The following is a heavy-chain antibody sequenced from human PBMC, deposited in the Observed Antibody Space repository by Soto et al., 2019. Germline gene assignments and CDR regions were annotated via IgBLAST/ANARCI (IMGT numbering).Heavy chain of an antibody. CDR1: GGSFSGYY. V-gene: IGHV4-34*01. CDR2: INHSGST. J-gene: IGHJ5*02. D-gene: IGHD5-18*01. Sequence: QVQLQQWGAGLLKPSETLSLTCAVYGGSFSGYYWSWIRQPPGKGLEWFGEINHSGSTNYNPSLYSRVTNSVDASKSQFSLKLSSVTAADTAVYYCARINTGKFERRVGWFDPWGQGTLVTVSS. CDR3: ARINTGKFERRVGWFDP.